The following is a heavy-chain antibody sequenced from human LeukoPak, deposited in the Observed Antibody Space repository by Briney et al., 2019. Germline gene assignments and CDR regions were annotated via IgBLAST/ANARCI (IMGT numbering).Heavy chain of an antibody. V-gene: IGHV4-38-2*01. Sequence: SETLSLTCAVSGYSISSGYYWGWIRQPPGKGLQWIGSIHHSGTAYYNPSLKSRVTISVDTSKNQFSLKLSSVTAADTAVYYCARQLYGSDYWGQGTLVTVSS. J-gene: IGHJ4*02. CDR1: GYSISSGYY. CDR3: ARQLYGSDY. D-gene: IGHD4-17*01. CDR2: IHHSGTA.